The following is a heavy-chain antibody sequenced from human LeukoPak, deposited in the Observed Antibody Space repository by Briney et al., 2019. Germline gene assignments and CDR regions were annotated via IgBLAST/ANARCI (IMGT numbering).Heavy chain of an antibody. CDR3: ARDGDAFDI. CDR1: GGSISSSSYY. V-gene: IGHV4-39*07. J-gene: IGHJ3*02. Sequence: PSETLSLTCTVSGGSISSSSYYWGWIRQPPGKGLEWIGSIYYSGSTYYNPSLKSRVTLSVDTSKNQLSLKLSSVTAADTAVYYCARDGDAFDIWGQGTMVTVSS. CDR2: IYYSGST.